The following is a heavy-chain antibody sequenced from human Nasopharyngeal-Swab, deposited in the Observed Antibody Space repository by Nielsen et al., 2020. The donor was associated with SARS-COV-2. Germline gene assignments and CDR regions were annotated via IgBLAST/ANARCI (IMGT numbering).Heavy chain of an antibody. J-gene: IGHJ6*02. V-gene: IGHV1-18*01. D-gene: IGHD2-15*01. CDR2: ISAYNGNT. CDR1: GYTFTSYG. CDR3: ARDPLGFLYYYYGMDV. Sequence: ASVKVSCKASGYTFTSYGISWVRQAPGQGLEWMGWISAYNGNTNYAQKLQGRVTMTTDTSTSTAYMELRSLRAEDTAVYYCARDPLGFLYYYYGMDVWGQGTTVTVSS.